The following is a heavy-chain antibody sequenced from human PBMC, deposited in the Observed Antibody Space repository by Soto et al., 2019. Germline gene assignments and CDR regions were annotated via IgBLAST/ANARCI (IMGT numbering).Heavy chain of an antibody. CDR3: ARRGFFDF. Sequence: QVQLQESGPGLVKPSETLSLTCTVSGESISNYYWSWIRQPPGKGLEWIGYIYKSGNRYNPSLKSLVTTPVDTSTNQTSLKLNSVTAADTAVYYCARRGFFDFWGQGILVTVSS. V-gene: IGHV4-59*08. D-gene: IGHD1-26*01. CDR1: GESISNYY. CDR2: IYKSGN. J-gene: IGHJ4*02.